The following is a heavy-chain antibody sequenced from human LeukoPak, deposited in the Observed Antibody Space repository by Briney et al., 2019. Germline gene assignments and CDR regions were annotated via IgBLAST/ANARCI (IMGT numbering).Heavy chain of an antibody. CDR2: VYYSGST. CDR3: ARHKYSSGWPPEGAFDI. J-gene: IGHJ3*02. CDR1: GYSITSGSY. Sequence: SETLSLTCTVSGYSITSGSYWGWIRQPPGKGLEWIGSVYYSGSTYYNPSLKSRVTISVDTSKNQFSLKLSSVTAADTAVYYCARHKYSSGWPPEGAFDIWGQGTMVTVSS. D-gene: IGHD6-19*01. V-gene: IGHV4-38-2*02.